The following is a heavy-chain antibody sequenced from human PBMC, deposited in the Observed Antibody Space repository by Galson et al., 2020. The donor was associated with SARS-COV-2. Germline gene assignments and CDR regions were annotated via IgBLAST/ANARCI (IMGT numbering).Heavy chain of an antibody. CDR2: IRSKAYGGTT. CDR3: TRDQVFSGYYNY. Sequence: TGGSLRLSCTASGFTLGDYAMSWVRQAPGKGLEWVGSIRSKAYGGTTEYAASVKGRFTISRDDSKSIAYLQMNSLKTEDTAVYYCTRDQVFSGYYNYWGQGTLVTVSS. CDR1: GFTLGDYA. J-gene: IGHJ4*02. D-gene: IGHD3-22*01. V-gene: IGHV3-49*04.